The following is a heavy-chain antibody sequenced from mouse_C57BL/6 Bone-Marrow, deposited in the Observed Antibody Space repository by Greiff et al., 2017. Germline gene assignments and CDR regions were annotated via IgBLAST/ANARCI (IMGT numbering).Heavy chain of an antibody. D-gene: IGHD3-2*02. CDR1: GYAFTNYL. CDR2: INPGSGGT. CDR3: ARRSSGPDY. J-gene: IGHJ2*01. V-gene: IGHV1-54*01. Sequence: VQLQQSGAELVRPGTSVKVSCKASGYAFTNYLIEWVKQRPGQGLEWIGVINPGSGGTNYNEKFKGKATLTADKSSSTAYMQLSSLTSEDSAVYFCARRSSGPDYWGQGTTLTVSS.